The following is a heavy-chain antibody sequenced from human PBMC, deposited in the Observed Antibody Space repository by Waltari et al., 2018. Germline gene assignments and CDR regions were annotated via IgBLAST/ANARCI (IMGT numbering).Heavy chain of an antibody. CDR3: ARGVSGYDFSYYFDY. CDR2: IIHIFGTA. J-gene: IGHJ4*02. V-gene: IGHV1-69*05. D-gene: IGHD5-12*01. Sequence: GLEWMGGIIHIFGTANYAQKFQGRVTITTDESTSTAYMELSSLRSEDTAVYYCARGVSGYDFSYYFDYWGQGTLVTVSS.